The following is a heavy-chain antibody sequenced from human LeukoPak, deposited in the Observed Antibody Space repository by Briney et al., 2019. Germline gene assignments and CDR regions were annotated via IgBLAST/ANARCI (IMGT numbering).Heavy chain of an antibody. CDR1: GLTFSSLA. J-gene: IGHJ4*02. CDR2: ISGSGGST. D-gene: IGHD5-12*01. V-gene: IGHV3-23*01. CDR3: AKDHELVATSVDY. Sequence: GGSLRLSCAASGLTFSSLAMSWVRQAPGKGLEWVSAISGSGGSTYYADSVKGRFTISRDNSKNTLYLQMNTLRAEDTAVYYCAKDHELVATSVDYWGQGTLVTVSS.